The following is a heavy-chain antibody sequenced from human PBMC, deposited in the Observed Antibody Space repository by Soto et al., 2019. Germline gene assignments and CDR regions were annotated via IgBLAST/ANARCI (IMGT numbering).Heavy chain of an antibody. J-gene: IGHJ4*02. D-gene: IGHD1-26*01. CDR1: GLIFSCYW. Sequence: EVQLVESGGGLVQPGGSLRLSCAASGLIFSCYWMTWVRQAPGKGLEWVANIKHDGSEKYYVDSVKGRFTISRDNAKNSVYLQMNCLRAEDTAAYYCAEGGSYHDYWGQGTLVTVFS. CDR2: IKHDGSEK. CDR3: AEGGSYHDY. V-gene: IGHV3-7*05.